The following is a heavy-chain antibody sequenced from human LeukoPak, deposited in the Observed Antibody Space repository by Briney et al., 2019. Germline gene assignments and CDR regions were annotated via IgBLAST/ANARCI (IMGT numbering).Heavy chain of an antibody. CDR1: GYTFTSYG. CDR3: ARGLSSGYQIDY. D-gene: IGHD3-22*01. CDR2: MNPNSGNT. Sequence: ASVKVSCKASGYTFTSYGINWVRQATGQGLEWMGWMNPNSGNTGYAQKFQGRVTMTRNTSITTAYMELSSLRSEDTAVYYCARGLSSGYQIDYWGQGTLVTVSS. V-gene: IGHV1-8*02. J-gene: IGHJ4*02.